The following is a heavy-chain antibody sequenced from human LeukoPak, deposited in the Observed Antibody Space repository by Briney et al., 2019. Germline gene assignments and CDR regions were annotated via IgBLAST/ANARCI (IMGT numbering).Heavy chain of an antibody. CDR1: GYSITSGYD. J-gene: IGHJ5*02. D-gene: IGHD3-16*01. V-gene: IGHV4-38-2*02. CDR3: ASLGWGDWFDP. CDR2: IYYRRTT. Sequence: PSETLSLTCTVSGYSITSGYDWGWIRQPPGKGLEWIASIYYRRTTYYNPSLKSRVTISINTSTNQFSLRLSSMTAADTAVYYCASLGWGDWFDPWGQGTLVTVSS.